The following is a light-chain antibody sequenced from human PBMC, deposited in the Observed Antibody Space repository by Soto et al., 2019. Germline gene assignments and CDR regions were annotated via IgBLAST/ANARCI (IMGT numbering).Light chain of an antibody. J-gene: IGKJ1*01. CDR2: AAS. Sequence: DIQVTQSPPTLSAYVEDRVTIPCRASQTISTWMAWYQQKPGKAPKLLIYAASSLQSGVPSRFSGSGSGTDFTLTISSLQPEDFATYYCQQSYSTPQTFGQGTMVDI. V-gene: IGKV1-39*01. CDR3: QQSYSTPQT. CDR1: QTISTW.